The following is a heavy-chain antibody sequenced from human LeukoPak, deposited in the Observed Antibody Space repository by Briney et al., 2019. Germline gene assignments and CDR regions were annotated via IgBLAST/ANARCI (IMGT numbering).Heavy chain of an antibody. CDR2: INPNSGGT. CDR3: ARKLNNWFDR. CDR1: GYTFTDYY. J-gene: IGHJ5*02. Sequence: ASVKVSCKASGYTFTDYYIHWVRQAPEQGLEWMGRINPNSGGTNYAQKFQGRVTMTRDTSISTAYMELSRLRSDDTAVYYCARKLNNWFDRWGQGNLVTVSS. V-gene: IGHV1-2*06.